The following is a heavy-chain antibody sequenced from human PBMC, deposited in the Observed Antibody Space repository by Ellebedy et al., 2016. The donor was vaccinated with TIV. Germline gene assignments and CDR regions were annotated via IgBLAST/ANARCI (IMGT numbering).Heavy chain of an antibody. Sequence: SETLSLTCVVSGGPFNVYYWSWIRQSPGKGLEWIGEINQNRNTYFNPSLKSRLTMSVDVSKKQFSLILASVTAADTAVYFCARRPTLDRGFDLWGQGILVSVSS. V-gene: IGHV4-34*01. CDR1: GGPFNVYY. D-gene: IGHD1-1*01. CDR3: ARRPTLDRGFDL. J-gene: IGHJ4*02. CDR2: INQNRNT.